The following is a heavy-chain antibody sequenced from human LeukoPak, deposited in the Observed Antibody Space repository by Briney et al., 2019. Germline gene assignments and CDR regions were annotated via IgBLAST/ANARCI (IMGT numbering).Heavy chain of an antibody. D-gene: IGHD2-15*01. V-gene: IGHV3-43*02. CDR3: AKEIDTLGTNAFDI. Sequence: PGGSLRLSCAASGFSFDDYPMHWVRQAPGKGLEWVSLINEDGGKTFYADSVRGRFTISRDNSKNSLYLQMNSLRTEDTALYYCAKEIDTLGTNAFDIWGQGTIVIVSS. J-gene: IGHJ3*02. CDR2: INEDGGKT. CDR1: GFSFDDYP.